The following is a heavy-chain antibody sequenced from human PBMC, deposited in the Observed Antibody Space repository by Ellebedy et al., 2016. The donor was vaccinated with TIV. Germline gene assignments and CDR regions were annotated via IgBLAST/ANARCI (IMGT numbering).Heavy chain of an antibody. CDR3: ARRGSYGDYAVQVNSWFDT. CDR1: GFNFRSYW. J-gene: IGHJ5*02. D-gene: IGHD4-17*01. CDR2: IYQDGSQK. Sequence: GGSLRLSCAASGFNFRSYWMGWVRQAPGKGLEWVANIYQDGSQKYYVDSAEGRFTISRDNAKNSLYLEMNSLRVEDTAVYYCARRGSYGDYAVQVNSWFDTWGQGTLVTVSS. V-gene: IGHV3-7*01.